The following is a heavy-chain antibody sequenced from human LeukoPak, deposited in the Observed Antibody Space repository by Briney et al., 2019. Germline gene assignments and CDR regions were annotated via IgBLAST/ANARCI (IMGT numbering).Heavy chain of an antibody. CDR3: AKDTRLEVVTPSFDY. V-gene: IGHV3-9*01. J-gene: IGHJ4*02. CDR2: ISWNSGSI. Sequence: GGSLRLSCAASGFTFDDYAMHWVRQAPGKGLEWVSGISWNSGSIGCADSVKGRFTISRDNAKNSLYLQMNSLRAEDTALYYCAKDTRLEVVTPSFDYWGQGTLVTVSS. D-gene: IGHD4-23*01. CDR1: GFTFDDYA.